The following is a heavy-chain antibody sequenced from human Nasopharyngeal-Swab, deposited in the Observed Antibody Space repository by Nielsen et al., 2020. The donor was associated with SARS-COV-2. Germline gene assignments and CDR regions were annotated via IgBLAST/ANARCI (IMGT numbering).Heavy chain of an antibody. J-gene: IGHJ6*02. CDR2: TSIRGTT. V-gene: IGHV4-61*02. CDR3: ARGRPGTYYTYYYGLDV. D-gene: IGHD1-26*01. Sequence: SETLSLTCSVSDDSLRRGGFYWTWIRQPAGRGLEVIGRTSIRGTTNYSPPFKNRVTMSLDTSKKQFFPRLASVSAADTAIYYCARGRPGTYYTYYYGLDVWGQGTTVTVSS. CDR1: DDSLRRGGFY.